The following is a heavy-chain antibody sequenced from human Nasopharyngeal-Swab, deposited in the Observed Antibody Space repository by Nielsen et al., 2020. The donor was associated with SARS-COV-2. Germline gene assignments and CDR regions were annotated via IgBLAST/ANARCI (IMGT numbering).Heavy chain of an antibody. D-gene: IGHD1-20*01. CDR1: GYTLTSYD. CDR2: INTNTGNP. CDR3: VRGGGITGWFDY. Sequence: ASVQVSCKASGYTLTSYDMNWVRQAPGQGLEWMGFINTNTGNPTYAQGFKGRLVFSLDTSVSTAFLQISSLEAADTGVYYCVRGGGITGWFDYWGQGTLVTVSS. J-gene: IGHJ4*02. V-gene: IGHV7-4-1*02.